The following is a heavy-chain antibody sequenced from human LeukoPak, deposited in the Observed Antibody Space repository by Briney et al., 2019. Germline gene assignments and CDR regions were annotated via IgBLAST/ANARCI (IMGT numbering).Heavy chain of an antibody. CDR1: GFTFDDYG. CDR3: ARVEVRVVAGDLDY. CDR2: INWNGGST. J-gene: IGHJ4*02. Sequence: GGSLRLSCAASGFTFDDYGMSWVRQAPGKGLEWVSGINWNGGSTGYADSVKGRFTISRDNAKNSLYLQMNSLRAEDTALYYCARVEVRVVAGDLDYWGQGTLVTVSS. D-gene: IGHD6-19*01. V-gene: IGHV3-20*04.